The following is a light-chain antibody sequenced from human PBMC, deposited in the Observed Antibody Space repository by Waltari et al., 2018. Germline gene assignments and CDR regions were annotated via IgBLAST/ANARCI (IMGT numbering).Light chain of an antibody. CDR3: HQYKNWPPWT. CDR1: ENVDTN. J-gene: IGKJ1*01. Sequence: EIVVTQSPATLSLSPGERATLPCRASENVDTNIAWYQQKPGQPPRLLISGASTRATAIPPRFSGSGSGTEFTLSISSLQSEDFAVYYCHQYKNWPPWTFGQGTKVEIK. CDR2: GAS. V-gene: IGKV3-15*01.